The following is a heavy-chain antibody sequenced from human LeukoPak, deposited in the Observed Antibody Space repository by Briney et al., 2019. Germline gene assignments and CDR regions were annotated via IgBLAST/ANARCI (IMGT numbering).Heavy chain of an antibody. J-gene: IGHJ6*02. CDR3: ARDLPRYSSGWFTYYYYGMDV. CDR2: ISGSGGST. CDR1: GFTFSSYA. V-gene: IGHV3-23*01. Sequence: GGSLRLSCAASGFTFSSYAMSWVRQAPGKGLEWVSAISGSGGSTYYADSVKGRFTISRDNSKNTLYLQMNSLRAEDTAVHYCARDLPRYSSGWFTYYYYGMDVWGQGTTVTVSS. D-gene: IGHD6-19*01.